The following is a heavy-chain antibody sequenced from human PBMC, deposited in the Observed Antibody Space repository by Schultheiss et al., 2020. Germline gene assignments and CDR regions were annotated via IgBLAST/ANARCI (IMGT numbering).Heavy chain of an antibody. Sequence: GGSLRLSCAASGFTFSNYYMSWIRQAPGKGLEWVSYISSSSSYTNYEYSVKGRFTISRDNAKNSLYPQMNSLRAEDTAVYYCARDDGQRDIVLMVYSTYYYYYYMDVWGKGTTVTVSS. CDR2: ISSSSSYT. CDR3: ARDDGQRDIVLMVYSTYYYYYYMDV. D-gene: IGHD2-8*01. V-gene: IGHV3-11*06. J-gene: IGHJ6*03. CDR1: GFTFSNYY.